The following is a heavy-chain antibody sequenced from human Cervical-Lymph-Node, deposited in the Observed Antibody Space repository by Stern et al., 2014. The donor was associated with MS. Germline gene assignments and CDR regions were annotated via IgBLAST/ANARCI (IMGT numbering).Heavy chain of an antibody. CDR3: AVEVVVAASLYGMDV. CDR2: IIPILGIA. D-gene: IGHD2-15*01. V-gene: IGHV1-69*09. CDR1: GGTFSSYA. Sequence: VQLVQSGAEVKKPGSSVKVSCKASGGTFSSYAISWVRPAPGQGLEWMGRIIPILGIAKYAQKFQGRVTIPADKSTSTAYMELSSLRSEYTAVYYCAVEVVVAASLYGMDVWGQGTTVTVSS. J-gene: IGHJ6*02.